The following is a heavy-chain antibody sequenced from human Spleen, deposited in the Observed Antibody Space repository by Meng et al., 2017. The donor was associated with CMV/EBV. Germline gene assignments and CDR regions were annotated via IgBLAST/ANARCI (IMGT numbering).Heavy chain of an antibody. CDR3: AKDRGLYPYYFDY. Sequence: GGSLRLSCAASGFTFSSYGMHWVRQAPGKGLEWVTFIRYDGNNKYYADSVKGRFTISRDNSKSALYLQMNSLRAEDTALYYCAKDRGLYPYYFDYWGQGTLVTVSS. J-gene: IGHJ4*02. CDR2: IRYDGNNK. D-gene: IGHD2-2*02. CDR1: GFTFSSYG. V-gene: IGHV3-30*02.